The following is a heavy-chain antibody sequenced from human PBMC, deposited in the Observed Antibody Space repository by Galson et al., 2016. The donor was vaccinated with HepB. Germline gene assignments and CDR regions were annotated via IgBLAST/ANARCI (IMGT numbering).Heavy chain of an antibody. CDR2: IYYGGST. D-gene: IGHD5-18*01. Sequence: TFRSYAMSWVRQAPGKGLEWIGSIYYGGSTYYNPSLQSRVTISVDTSKNQFSLRLSSVTAADTAVYYCATPGGMVTPYWGQGTLVTVSS. V-gene: IGHV4-39*07. J-gene: IGHJ4*02. CDR3: ATPGGMVTPY. CDR1: TFRSYA.